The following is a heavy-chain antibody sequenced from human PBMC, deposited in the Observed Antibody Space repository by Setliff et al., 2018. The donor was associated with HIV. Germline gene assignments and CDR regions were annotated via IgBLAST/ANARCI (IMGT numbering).Heavy chain of an antibody. CDR1: GYSFTNHW. V-gene: IGHV5-51*01. J-gene: IGHJ6*02. Sequence: GESLKISCKGSGYSFTNHWIAWVRQMPGKGLEWMGVIYPGDSDTRYSPSFQGQVTISADKSIGTAYLQCSSLKASDTAMYYCARLGGICSGGSCTALAYTMDVWGQGTTVTVSS. CDR3: ARLGGICSGGSCTALAYTMDV. CDR2: IYPGDSDT. D-gene: IGHD2-15*01.